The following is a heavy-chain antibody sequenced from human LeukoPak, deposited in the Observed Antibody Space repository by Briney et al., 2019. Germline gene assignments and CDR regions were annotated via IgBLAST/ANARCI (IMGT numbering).Heavy chain of an antibody. J-gene: IGHJ4*02. D-gene: IGHD3-16*01. CDR2: IYYSGNT. V-gene: IGHV4-39*01. Sequence: SETLSLTCTVSGDSISSSRYYWGWIRQPPGKGLEWIGSIYYSGNTYYNPSLKGRVTISVDTSKNQFSLNLSSVTAADTAVYYCARHGGQSTRVFDYWGQGTLDTVSS. CDR3: ARHGGQSTRVFDY. CDR1: GDSISSSRYY.